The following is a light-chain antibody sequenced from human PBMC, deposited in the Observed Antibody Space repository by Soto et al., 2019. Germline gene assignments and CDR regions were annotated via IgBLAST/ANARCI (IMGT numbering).Light chain of an antibody. CDR1: SSDVGGYNY. J-gene: IGLJ2*01. CDR2: EVN. CDR3: SSYADTNTLL. Sequence: QSALTQPPSASGSPGQSVTISCTGTSSDVGGYNYVSWYQQHPGKAPKFMIYEVNKRPSGVPDRFSGSKSGNTASLTVSGLQAEDEADYYCSSYADTNTLLFGGGTKLTVL. V-gene: IGLV2-8*01.